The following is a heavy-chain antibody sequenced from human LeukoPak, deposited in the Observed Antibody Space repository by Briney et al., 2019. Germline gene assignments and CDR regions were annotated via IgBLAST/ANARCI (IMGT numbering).Heavy chain of an antibody. D-gene: IGHD4-17*01. J-gene: IGHJ4*02. V-gene: IGHV3-30*18. CDR2: ISYDGSNK. CDR1: GFTFSSYG. CDR3: AKEEDVTTGDYVQYYFDY. Sequence: GGSLRLSCAASGFTFSSYGLHWVRQAPGKGLEWVAVISYDGSNKYYADSVKGRFTISRDNSKNTLYLQMNSLRAEDTAVYYCAKEEDVTTGDYVQYYFDYWGQGTLVTVSS.